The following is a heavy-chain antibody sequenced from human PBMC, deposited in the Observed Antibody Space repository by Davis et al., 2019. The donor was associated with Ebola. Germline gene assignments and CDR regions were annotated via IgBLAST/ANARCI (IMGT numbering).Heavy chain of an antibody. Sequence: GESLKISCAASGFTFSSYWMHWVRQAPGKGLVWVSRINSDGSSTSYADSVKGRFTISRDNAKNTLYLQMNSLRAEDTAVYYCARLGAYCSSTSCYTAPTGWFDPWGQGTLVTVSS. CDR2: INSDGSST. D-gene: IGHD2-2*02. V-gene: IGHV3-74*01. CDR3: ARLGAYCSSTSCYTAPTGWFDP. J-gene: IGHJ5*02. CDR1: GFTFSSYW.